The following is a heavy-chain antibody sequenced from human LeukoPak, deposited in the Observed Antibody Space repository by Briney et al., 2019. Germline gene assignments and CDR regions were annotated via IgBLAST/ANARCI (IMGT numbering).Heavy chain of an antibody. Sequence: QSGGSLRLSCAASGFTFSSYWMSWVRQAPGKGLEWVANIKQDGSEKYYVDSVKGRFTISRDNAKNSLYLQMNSLRAEDTAVYYCARDLFNGSYYGVNYWGQGTLVTVSS. J-gene: IGHJ4*02. CDR1: GFTFSSYW. V-gene: IGHV3-7*04. D-gene: IGHD1-26*01. CDR2: IKQDGSEK. CDR3: ARDLFNGSYYGVNY.